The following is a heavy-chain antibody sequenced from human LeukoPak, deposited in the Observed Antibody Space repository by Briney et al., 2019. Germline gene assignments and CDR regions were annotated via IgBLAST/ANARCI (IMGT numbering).Heavy chain of an antibody. J-gene: IGHJ4*02. D-gene: IGHD5-12*01. CDR1: GLTFSSYN. Sequence: GGSLRLSCAASGLTFSSYNMNWVRQAPGKGLEWVSYISSGISTIYYADSVKGRFTISRNNAKNSLYLQMNSLRDEDTAVYYCARDVGGYGTKGSYFDYWGQGTLVTVSS. CDR3: ARDVGGYGTKGSYFDY. CDR2: ISSGISTI. V-gene: IGHV3-48*02.